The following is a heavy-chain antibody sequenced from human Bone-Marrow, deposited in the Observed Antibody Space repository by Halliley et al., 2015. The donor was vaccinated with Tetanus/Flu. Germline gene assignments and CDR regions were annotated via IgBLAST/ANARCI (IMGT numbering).Heavy chain of an antibody. CDR3: ARGGAYGDYIVY. CDR2: IYSSGIA. Sequence: TLSLTCTVSGGSAGAYYWSWIRQSPGKGLEWIGFIYSSGIATYNPFLKSRVSISQDTSRNQLSLTLTSMTSADTAVYFCARGGAYGDYIVYWGQGTLVTVYS. CDR1: GGSAGAYY. J-gene: IGHJ4*02. V-gene: IGHV4-59*02. D-gene: IGHD4-17*01.